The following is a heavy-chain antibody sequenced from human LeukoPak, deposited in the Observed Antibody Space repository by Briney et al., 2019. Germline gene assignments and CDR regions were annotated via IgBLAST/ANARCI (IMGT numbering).Heavy chain of an antibody. CDR3: AKADILTGYYDY. CDR1: GFTFSSFN. CDR2: ITSSGTHI. Sequence: PGGSLRLSCAASGFTFSSFNMNWVRQAPGKAMEWVSSITSSGTHIFYADSVKGRFTISRDNAKNSLYLQMNSLRAEDTALYYCAKADILTGYYDYWGQGTLVTVSS. J-gene: IGHJ4*02. D-gene: IGHD3-9*01. V-gene: IGHV3-21*04.